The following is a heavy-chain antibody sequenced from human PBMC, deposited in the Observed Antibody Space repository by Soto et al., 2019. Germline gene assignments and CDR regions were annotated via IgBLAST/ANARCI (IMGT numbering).Heavy chain of an antibody. J-gene: IGHJ4*02. CDR1: GFTVSNNY. D-gene: IGHD3-10*01. V-gene: IGHV3-53*01. CDR2: IYSGGYT. Sequence: EVQLVESGGGLIQPGGSLRLSCAVSGFTVSNNYMSWVRQAPGKGLEGVSVIYSGGYTAYGDSVKGRFTISRDNSKNTQYLKMNSRRADATAVFSGARDRGGGGYWGQGTLVTVSS. CDR3: ARDRGGGGY.